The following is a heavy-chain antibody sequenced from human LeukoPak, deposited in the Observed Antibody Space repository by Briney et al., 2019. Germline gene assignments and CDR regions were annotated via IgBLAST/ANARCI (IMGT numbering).Heavy chain of an antibody. V-gene: IGHV1-58*02. CDR3: AAVYDDSSGYPVDY. D-gene: IGHD3-22*01. Sequence: GTSVQVSCKASGFTFTSSAMQWVRQARGQRLEWIGWIVVGSGNTNYAQKFQERVTITRDMSTSTAYMELSSLRSEETAVYYCAAVYDDSSGYPVDYWGQGTLVTVSS. J-gene: IGHJ4*02. CDR1: GFTFTSSA. CDR2: IVVGSGNT.